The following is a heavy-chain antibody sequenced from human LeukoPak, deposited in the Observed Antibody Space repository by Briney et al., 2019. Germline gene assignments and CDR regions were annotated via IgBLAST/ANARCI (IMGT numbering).Heavy chain of an antibody. CDR2: IRSDASNT. J-gene: IGHJ4*02. Sequence: PGGSLRLSCAASGVTFSDFAMHWVRQAPGKGLEWVAYIRSDASNTYYADSVKGRFTISRDNAKNSLYLQMNSLRAEDTAVYYCARASHYSNSHWGQGTLVTVSS. D-gene: IGHD4-11*01. CDR3: ARASHYSNSH. V-gene: IGHV3-30*02. CDR1: GVTFSDFA.